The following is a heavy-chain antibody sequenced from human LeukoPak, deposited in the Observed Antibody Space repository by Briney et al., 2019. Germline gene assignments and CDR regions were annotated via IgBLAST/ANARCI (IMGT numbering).Heavy chain of an antibody. CDR3: AKDIGVGATSLGGSWDY. D-gene: IGHD1-26*01. CDR2: IKDDGSAK. J-gene: IGHJ4*02. V-gene: IGHV3-7*03. CDR1: GFTFSNFW. Sequence: GGSLRLSCTVSGFTFSNFWMSWVRQAPGKGLERVANIKDDGSAKFYLASVEGRFTISRDNAKNSLYLQMNSLRAEDTALYYCAKDIGVGATSLGGSWDYWGQGTLVTVSS.